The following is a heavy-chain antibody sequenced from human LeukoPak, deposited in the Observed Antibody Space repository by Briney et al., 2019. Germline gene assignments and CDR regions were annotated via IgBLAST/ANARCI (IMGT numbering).Heavy chain of an antibody. CDR2: ISGSDDGT. CDR3: AKSPVSSCRGSFCYPFDY. Sequence: GGSLRLSCAAAGFTFSTYAMSWVRQIAGKGLEWVAAISGSDDGTYYPDSVKGRFTISRDNSRNTLYLQMNTLRAEDTAVYFCAKSPVSSCRGSFCYPFDYWGQGNLVTVSS. D-gene: IGHD2-15*01. J-gene: IGHJ4*02. V-gene: IGHV3-23*01. CDR1: GFTFSTYA.